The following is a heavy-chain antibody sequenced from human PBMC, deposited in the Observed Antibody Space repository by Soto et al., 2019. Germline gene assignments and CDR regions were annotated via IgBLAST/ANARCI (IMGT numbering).Heavy chain of an antibody. V-gene: IGHV1-18*01. CDR1: GYTFTSYG. J-gene: IGHJ5*02. CDR3: ARDTPLPGSYFGFDP. CDR2: ISAYNGNT. D-gene: IGHD1-26*01. Sequence: QVQLVQSGAEVKKPGASVKVSCKASGYTFTSYGISWVRQAPGQGLEWMGWISAYNGNTNYAQKLQGRVTMTTDTSTSSAYMELRSLRSDDTAVYYCARDTPLPGSYFGFDPWGQGTLVTVSS.